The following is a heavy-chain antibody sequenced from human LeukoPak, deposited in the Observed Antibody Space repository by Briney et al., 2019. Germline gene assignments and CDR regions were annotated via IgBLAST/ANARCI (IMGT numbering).Heavy chain of an antibody. J-gene: IGHJ4*02. Sequence: GGSLRLSCAASGFTLRNYWMHWVRQAPGKGLVWVSRGEGDGSTSTYADSVKGRFTISRNTAKNTLYLQMNSLRAEDTAVYYCTTTDHFDYWGQGTLVTVSS. CDR2: GEGDGSTS. CDR3: TTTDHFDY. CDR1: GFTLRNYW. V-gene: IGHV3-74*03.